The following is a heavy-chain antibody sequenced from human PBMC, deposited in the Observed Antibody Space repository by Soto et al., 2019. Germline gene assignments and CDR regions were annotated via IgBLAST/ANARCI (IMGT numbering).Heavy chain of an antibody. CDR2: ISAYNGNT. J-gene: IGHJ6*02. V-gene: IGHV1-18*01. Sequence: ASVKVSCKASGYTFTSYGISWVRQAPGQGLEWMGWISAYNGNTNYAQKLQGRVTMTTDTSTSTAYMELRSLRSDDTAVYYCARAITTVDPQSYYYYGMDVWGQGTTVTVSS. CDR1: GYTFTSYG. CDR3: ARAITTVDPQSYYYYGMDV. D-gene: IGHD4-4*01.